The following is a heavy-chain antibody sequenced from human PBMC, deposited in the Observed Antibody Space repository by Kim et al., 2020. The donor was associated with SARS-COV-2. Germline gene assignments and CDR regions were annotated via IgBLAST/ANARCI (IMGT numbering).Heavy chain of an antibody. CDR2: ISYDGSNK. CDR3: ARGGRGGEFDY. D-gene: IGHD3-16*01. Sequence: GGSLRLSCAASGFTFSSYAMHWVRQAPGKGLEWVAVISYDGSNKYYADSVKGRFTISRDNSKNTLYLQMNSLRAEDTAVYYCARGGRGGEFDYWCQGTLV. V-gene: IGHV3-30*04. J-gene: IGHJ4*02. CDR1: GFTFSSYA.